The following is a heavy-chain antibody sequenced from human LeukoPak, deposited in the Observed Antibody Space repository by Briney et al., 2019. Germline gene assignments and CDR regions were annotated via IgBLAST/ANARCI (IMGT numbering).Heavy chain of an antibody. Sequence: ASVKVSCKTSGYTFTSYGISWVRQAPGQGLRSMGWIISYSGNTYYAQRIQGHVTMTTDTSTSTAYMELRSLRSDDTAIYYCARDSGTTATTYHYWGQGTLVTVYS. CDR1: GYTFTSYG. CDR2: IISYSGNT. V-gene: IGHV1-18*01. D-gene: IGHD4-17*01. CDR3: ARDSGTTATTYHY. J-gene: IGHJ4*02.